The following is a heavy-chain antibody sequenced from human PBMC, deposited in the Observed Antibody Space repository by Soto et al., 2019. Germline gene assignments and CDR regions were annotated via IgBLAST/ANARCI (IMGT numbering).Heavy chain of an antibody. J-gene: IGHJ5*02. CDR1: GYTFTSYY. V-gene: IGHV1-46*01. CDR2: INPSGGST. Sequence: ASVKVSCKASGYTFTSYYMHWVRRAPGQGLEWMGIINPSGGSTSYAQKFQGRVTMTRDTSTSTVYMELSSLRSEDTAVYYCARDNESSGYYYPWYNWFDPWGQGTLVTVSS. CDR3: ARDNESSGYYYPWYNWFDP. D-gene: IGHD3-22*01.